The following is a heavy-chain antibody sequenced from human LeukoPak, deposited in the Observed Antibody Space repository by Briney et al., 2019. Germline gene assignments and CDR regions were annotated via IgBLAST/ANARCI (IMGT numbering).Heavy chain of an antibody. CDR2: ISDDGSNK. J-gene: IGHJ4*02. V-gene: IGHV3-30*18. Sequence: GGSLRLSCAASGFTFSSYGMRWVRQAPGKGLEWVAVISDDGSNKYYGGSVKGRFTISRDNSKNTLYLQMNSLRAEDTAVYYCAKDRGYSSSWYVFGYWGQGTLVTVSS. CDR3: AKDRGYSSSWYVFGY. CDR1: GFTFSSYG. D-gene: IGHD6-13*01.